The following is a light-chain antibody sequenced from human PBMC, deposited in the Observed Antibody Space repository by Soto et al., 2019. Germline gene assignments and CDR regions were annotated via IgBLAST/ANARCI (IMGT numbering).Light chain of an antibody. CDR2: GTS. CDR3: QQYDGSPPWT. CDR1: QSVSSTS. Sequence: EIVLTQSPGTLSFSPGERATLSCRASQSVSSTSLAWYQQKPGQAPRLLIYGTSNRPTGIPDRFSGSGSGTDFTLTISRLEPEDFAVYDCQQYDGSPPWTFGLGTKVEFK. V-gene: IGKV3-20*01. J-gene: IGKJ1*01.